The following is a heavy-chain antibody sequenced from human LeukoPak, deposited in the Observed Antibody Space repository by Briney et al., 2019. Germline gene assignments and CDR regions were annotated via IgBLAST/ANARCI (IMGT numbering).Heavy chain of an antibody. J-gene: IGHJ4*02. CDR3: ARSPADWGCSGGSCYYFDY. D-gene: IGHD2-15*01. CDR1: GGSISSGSYY. Sequence: SETLSLTCTVSGGSISSGSYYWSWIRQPPGKGLEWIGYIYYSGSTNYNPSLKSRVTISVVTSKNQFSLKLRSVTAADTAVYYCARSPADWGCSGGSCYYFDYWGQGTLVTVSS. V-gene: IGHV4-61*01. CDR2: IYYSGST.